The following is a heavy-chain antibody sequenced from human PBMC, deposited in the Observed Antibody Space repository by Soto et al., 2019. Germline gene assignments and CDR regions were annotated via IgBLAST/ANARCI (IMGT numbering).Heavy chain of an antibody. CDR3: ARVPGGRDYYYSSVYSGVDY. J-gene: IGHJ4*02. Sequence: QVQLVQSGAEVKKPGSSVKVSCKASGGTFSSYAISWVRQAPGQGLEWMGGIIPIFGTANYAQKFQGRVTITADESTSTAYMELSSLRSEDTAVYYCARVPGGRDYYYSSVYSGVDYWGQGTLVTVSS. D-gene: IGHD3-22*01. CDR1: GGTFSSYA. CDR2: IIPIFGTA. V-gene: IGHV1-69*01.